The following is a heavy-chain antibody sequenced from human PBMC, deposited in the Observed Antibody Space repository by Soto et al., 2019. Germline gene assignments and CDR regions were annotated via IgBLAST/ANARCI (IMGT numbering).Heavy chain of an antibody. J-gene: IGHJ5*02. Sequence: QVQLVQSGAEVKKPGSSVKVSCKASGGTFSSYTISWVRQAPGQGLEWMGRIIPILGIANYAQKFQGRVTITADKSTSTAYMELSSVRSEDTAVYYCARVPHYYGSGSYYDNWFDPWGQGTLVTVSS. CDR3: ARVPHYYGSGSYYDNWFDP. CDR2: IIPILGIA. CDR1: GGTFSSYT. V-gene: IGHV1-69*02. D-gene: IGHD3-10*01.